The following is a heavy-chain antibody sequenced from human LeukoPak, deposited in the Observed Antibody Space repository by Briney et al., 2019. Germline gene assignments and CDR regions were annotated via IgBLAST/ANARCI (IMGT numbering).Heavy chain of an antibody. Sequence: SETLSLTCTVSGGSVSSGSYYWSWIRQPPGKGLEWIGYIYYSGSTNYNPSLKSRVTISVDTSKNQFSLKLSPVTAADTAVYYCARQDYYGSGNSDYWGQGTLATVSS. CDR2: IYYSGST. D-gene: IGHD3-10*01. V-gene: IGHV4-61*01. CDR1: GGSVSSGSYY. CDR3: ARQDYYGSGNSDY. J-gene: IGHJ4*02.